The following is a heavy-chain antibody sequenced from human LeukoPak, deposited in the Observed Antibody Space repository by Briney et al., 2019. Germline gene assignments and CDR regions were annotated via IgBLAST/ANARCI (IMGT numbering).Heavy chain of an antibody. CDR1: GGSISSSSYY. V-gene: IGHV4-39*07. CDR3: ARGGKITMVRGVPVYYYYMDV. CDR2: IYYSGST. Sequence: SETLSLTCTVSGGSISSSSYYWGWIRQPPGKGLEWIGSIYYSGSTYYNPSLKSRVTISVDTSKNQFSLKLSSVTAADTAVYYCARGGKITMVRGVPVYYYYMDVWGKGTTVTASS. J-gene: IGHJ6*03. D-gene: IGHD3-10*01.